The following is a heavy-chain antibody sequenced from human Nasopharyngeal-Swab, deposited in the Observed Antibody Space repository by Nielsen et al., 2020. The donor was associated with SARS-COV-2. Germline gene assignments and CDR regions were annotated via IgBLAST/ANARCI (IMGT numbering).Heavy chain of an antibody. D-gene: IGHD3-22*01. Sequence: GESLKISCAASQFNLTKYNMHWVRQAPGKGLEWVSYITSSSSTIYYADSVKGRFAISRDNAENALYLQMNSLRDEDTAVYYCTRDGLNGYYDSSGYPLRGGMDVWGQGTTVTVSS. CDR3: TRDGLNGYYDSSGYPLRGGMDV. V-gene: IGHV3-48*02. CDR2: ITSSSSTI. J-gene: IGHJ6*02. CDR1: QFNLTKYN.